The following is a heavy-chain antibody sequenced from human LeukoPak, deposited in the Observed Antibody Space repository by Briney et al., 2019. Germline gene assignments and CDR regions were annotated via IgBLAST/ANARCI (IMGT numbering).Heavy chain of an antibody. CDR1: GFTFSSYA. D-gene: IGHD3-22*01. CDR3: AKDLWDYYDSSGYGS. J-gene: IGHJ1*01. V-gene: IGHV3-23*01. CDR2: ISGSGGST. Sequence: GGSLRLSCAASGFTFSSYAMSWVRQAPGKGLEWVSAISGSGGSTYYADSVKGRFTISRDNSKNTLYLQMNSLRAEDTAVYYCAKDLWDYYDSSGYGSWGQGTLVTVSS.